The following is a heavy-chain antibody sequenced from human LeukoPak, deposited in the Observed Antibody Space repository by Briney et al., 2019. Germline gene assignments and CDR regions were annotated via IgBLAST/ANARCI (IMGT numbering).Heavy chain of an antibody. CDR2: IRYDGSNK. Sequence: GGSLRLSCAASGFTFSSYGMHWVRQAPGKGLEWVAFIRYDGSNKYYADSVKGRFTISRDNSKNTLYLQVNSLRIEDTAVYYCAKDSSSGSSYYFHGMEVWGQGTTVTVSS. J-gene: IGHJ6*02. CDR1: GFTFSSYG. V-gene: IGHV3-30*02. CDR3: AKDSSSGSSYYFHGMEV. D-gene: IGHD3-10*01.